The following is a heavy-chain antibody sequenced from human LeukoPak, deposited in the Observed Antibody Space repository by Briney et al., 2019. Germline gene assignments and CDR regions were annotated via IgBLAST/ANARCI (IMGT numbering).Heavy chain of an antibody. J-gene: IGHJ4*02. V-gene: IGHV4-4*02. CDR2: IYHSGST. Sequence: SGTLSLTCVVSGGSISSSNWWCWVRQPPGKRLEWIGDIYHSGSTNYNPSLKSRVTVSVATSKNQFSLKLSSVTAADTAVYYCARLTYCSGGSCYRGQYFDYWGQGTLVTVSS. CDR3: ARLTYCSGGSCYRGQYFDY. D-gene: IGHD2-15*01. CDR1: GGSISSSNW.